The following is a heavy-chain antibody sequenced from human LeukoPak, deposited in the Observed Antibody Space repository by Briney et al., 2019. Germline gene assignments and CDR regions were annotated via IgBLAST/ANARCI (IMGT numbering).Heavy chain of an antibody. V-gene: IGHV1-2*02. CDR2: INPNSGGT. J-gene: IGHJ4*02. CDR3: ARVGQMEAHSGREDS. Sequence: GASVTVACTASGYTFTGYYMHWVRQAPGQGLEWMGWINPNSGGTNYAQKFQGRVTMTRDTSISTAYMELSRLRSDDTAVYYCARVGQMEAHSGREDSWGQGTLVTVSS. CDR1: GYTFTGYY. D-gene: IGHD1-26*01.